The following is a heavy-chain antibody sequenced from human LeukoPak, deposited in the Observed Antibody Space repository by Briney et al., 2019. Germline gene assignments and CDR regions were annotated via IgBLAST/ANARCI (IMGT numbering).Heavy chain of an antibody. CDR3: AREAWFGEGRVDY. Sequence: GGSLRLSCAASGFTLSRYSMNWVRQAPGKGLEWVSSISSGSSYIYYADSVKGRFTISRDNAKNSLYLQMNSLRAEDTAVYYCAREAWFGEGRVDYWGQGTLVTVSS. CDR1: GFTLSRYS. J-gene: IGHJ4*02. D-gene: IGHD3-10*01. V-gene: IGHV3-21*01. CDR2: ISSGSSYI.